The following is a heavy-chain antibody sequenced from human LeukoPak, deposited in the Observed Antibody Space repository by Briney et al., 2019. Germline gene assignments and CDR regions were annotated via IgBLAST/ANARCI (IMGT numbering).Heavy chain of an antibody. Sequence: PSETLSLTCTVSGGSISSSSYYWGWIRQPPGKGLEWIGSIYYSGSTYYNPSLKSRVTISVDTSKNQFSLKLSSVTAADTAVYYCARHGDWLLQDDYYYYGMDVWGQGTTVTVSS. CDR1: GGSISSSSYY. D-gene: IGHD3-9*01. CDR3: ARHGDWLLQDDYYYYGMDV. J-gene: IGHJ6*02. CDR2: IYYSGST. V-gene: IGHV4-39*01.